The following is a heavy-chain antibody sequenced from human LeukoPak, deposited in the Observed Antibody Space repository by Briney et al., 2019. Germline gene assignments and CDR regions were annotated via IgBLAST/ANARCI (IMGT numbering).Heavy chain of an antibody. D-gene: IGHD3-9*01. V-gene: IGHV1-69*04. J-gene: IGHJ4*02. Sequence: SVKVSCKASGYTFTSYGISWVRQAPGQGLEWMGRIIPILGIANYAQKFQGRVTITADKSTSTAYMELSSLRSEDTAVYYCARDHDILIGYYRYWGQGTLVTVSS. CDR1: GYTFTSYG. CDR3: ARDHDILIGYYRY. CDR2: IIPILGIA.